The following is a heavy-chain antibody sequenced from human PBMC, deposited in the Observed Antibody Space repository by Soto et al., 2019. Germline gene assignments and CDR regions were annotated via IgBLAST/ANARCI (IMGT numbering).Heavy chain of an antibody. V-gene: IGHV3-30*18. CDR3: AKDRTEPFYDFWRGLGGYYYYYGMDV. CDR1: GFTFSSYG. Sequence: PGGSLRLSCAASGFTFSSYGMHWVRQAPGKGLEWVAVISYDGSNKYYADSVKGRFTISRDNSKNTLYLQMNSLRAEDTAVYYCAKDRTEPFYDFWRGLGGYYYYYGMDVWGQGTTVTVSS. CDR2: ISYDGSNK. D-gene: IGHD3-3*01. J-gene: IGHJ6*02.